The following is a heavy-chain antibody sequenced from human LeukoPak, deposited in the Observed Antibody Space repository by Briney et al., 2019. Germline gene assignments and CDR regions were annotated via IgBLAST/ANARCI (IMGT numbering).Heavy chain of an antibody. CDR2: IYYDGSA. Sequence: SETLPLTCTVSGGSITSSSHYWGWIRQPPGQGLQWIGLIYYDGSAYYNLSLKSRLTISIDTSKNQFSLKLSSVTAADTAVYYCARDWGVSARPGYMDVWGKGTTVTVSS. J-gene: IGHJ6*03. CDR3: ARDWGVSARPGYMDV. V-gene: IGHV4-39*07. CDR1: GGSITSSSHY. D-gene: IGHD6-6*01.